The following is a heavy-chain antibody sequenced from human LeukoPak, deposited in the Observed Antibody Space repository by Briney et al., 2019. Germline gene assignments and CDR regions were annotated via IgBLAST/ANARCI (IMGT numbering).Heavy chain of an antibody. J-gene: IGHJ3*02. D-gene: IGHD1-26*01. V-gene: IGHV3-33*01. CDR2: IWYDGSEK. CDR3: ARNSGSYHANAFDI. Sequence: PGGSLRLSCAASGFTFSNHGMDWVRQAPGKGLEWVAVIWYDGSEKYYADSVKGRFIISRDNSENTLYLQMNSLRDEDTAVYYCARNSGSYHANAFDIWGQGTMVIVSS. CDR1: GFTFSNHG.